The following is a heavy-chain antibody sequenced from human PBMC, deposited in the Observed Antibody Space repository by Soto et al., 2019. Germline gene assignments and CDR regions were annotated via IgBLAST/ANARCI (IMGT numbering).Heavy chain of an antibody. CDR2: IIPIFGTA. J-gene: IGHJ3*02. CDR1: GGTFSSYA. V-gene: IGHV1-69*13. Sequence: ASVKVSCKASGGTFSSYAISWVRQAPGQGLEWMGGIIPIFGTANYAQKFQGRVTITADESTSTAYMELSSLRSEDTAVYYCARDKAIAVADHDAFDIWGQGTMVTVSS. D-gene: IGHD6-19*01. CDR3: ARDKAIAVADHDAFDI.